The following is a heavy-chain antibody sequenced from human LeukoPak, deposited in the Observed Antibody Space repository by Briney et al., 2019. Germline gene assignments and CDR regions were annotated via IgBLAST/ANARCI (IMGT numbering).Heavy chain of an antibody. Sequence: GGSLRLSCAASGFTFNNYGMHWVRQAPGKGLEWLAFIRYDGSNTYYADSVKGRFTISRDDSENTLSLQMNSLRVEDTAIYYCARDLAWGAFDYWGQGTLVTVSS. CDR3: ARDLAWGAFDY. CDR1: GFTFNNYG. CDR2: IRYDGSNT. D-gene: IGHD7-27*01. V-gene: IGHV3-30*02. J-gene: IGHJ4*02.